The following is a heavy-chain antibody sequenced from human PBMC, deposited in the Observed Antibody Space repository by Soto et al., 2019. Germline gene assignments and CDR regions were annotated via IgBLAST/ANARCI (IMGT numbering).Heavy chain of an antibody. CDR2: TYHRGST. D-gene: IGHD6-25*01. CDR1: GVSISSYF. V-gene: IGHV4-59*01. Sequence: SETLSLTCSVSGVSISSYFWSWIRQAPGGGLEWIGYTYHRGSTNYSPSLKSRVAISLDTSENQFSLKVNSVTAADTAVYYCARIGGYHGPLDYWGQGTPVTVSS. J-gene: IGHJ4*02. CDR3: ARIGGYHGPLDY.